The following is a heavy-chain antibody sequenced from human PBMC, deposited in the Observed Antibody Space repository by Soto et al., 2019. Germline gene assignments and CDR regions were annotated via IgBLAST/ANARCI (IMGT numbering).Heavy chain of an antibody. Sequence: GASVKLHCNASGYTFSGFYMHWVRQAPGQGLEWMGWINPSNGGTKYAEKFQGRVTMTRDTSISTAYVELSRLTSDDTAVYYCASAAVTGTAGLDFWGQGTLVTVSS. J-gene: IGHJ4*02. CDR1: GYTFSGFY. V-gene: IGHV1-2*02. D-gene: IGHD6-19*01. CDR2: INPSNGGT. CDR3: ASAAVTGTAGLDF.